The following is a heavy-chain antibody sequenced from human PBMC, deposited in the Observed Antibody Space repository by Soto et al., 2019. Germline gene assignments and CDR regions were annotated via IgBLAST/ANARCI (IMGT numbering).Heavy chain of an antibody. J-gene: IGHJ4*02. V-gene: IGHV4-34*01. Sequence: PSETLSLTCAVYGGSFSGYYWSWILQPPWKGLEWIGEINHSGSTNYNPSLKSRVTISVDTSKNQFSLKLSSVTAADTAVYYCARGFYYDSSGYSAWGPFDYWGQGTLVTVSS. D-gene: IGHD3-22*01. CDR2: INHSGST. CDR1: GGSFSGYY. CDR3: ARGFYYDSSGYSAWGPFDY.